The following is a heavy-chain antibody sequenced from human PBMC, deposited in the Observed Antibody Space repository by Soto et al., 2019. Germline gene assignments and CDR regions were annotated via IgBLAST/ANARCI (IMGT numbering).Heavy chain of an antibody. D-gene: IGHD2-21*01. Sequence: GESLKTSCKGSGYSFTSYWICWVRQMHGKGLXWXGXXXPXDXXXRXXXXFQGQVTISADKHISTAYLQWSSLKASDTAMYYCARLANIFAFDTWGHGTLVTVSS. J-gene: IGHJ4*01. V-gene: IGHV5-51*01. CDR3: ARLANIFAFDT. CDR1: GYSFTSYW. CDR2: XXPXDXXX.